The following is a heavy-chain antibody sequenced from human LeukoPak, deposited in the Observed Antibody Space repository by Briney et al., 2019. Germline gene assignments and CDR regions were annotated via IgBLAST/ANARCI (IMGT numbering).Heavy chain of an antibody. V-gene: IGHV3-7*04. CDR2: INQDGSVE. Sequence: PGGSLRLSCAASGFPISNYWMNWVRQAPGEGLEWVANINQDGSVEHYVGSVKGRFTISRDNAKNSLYLQMNTLRAEDTAVYYCARDCCASGSHDYWGQGALVTVSS. CDR3: ARDCCASGSHDY. J-gene: IGHJ4*02. D-gene: IGHD3-10*01. CDR1: GFPISNYW.